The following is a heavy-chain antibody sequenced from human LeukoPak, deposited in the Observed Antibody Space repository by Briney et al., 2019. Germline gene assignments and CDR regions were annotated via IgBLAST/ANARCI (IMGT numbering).Heavy chain of an antibody. CDR1: GFSLSTREVG. D-gene: IGHD3-10*01. Sequence: SGPTLVNPTQTLTLTCTFSGFSLSTREVGVGWIRQPPGKALEWLALTYWDDDKRYSPSLKSRLTITKATSKNQVVLTMTNMDPVDTATYYCAHRPPQFRATLYSFDYWGQGTLVTVSS. V-gene: IGHV2-5*02. CDR2: TYWDDDK. CDR3: AHRPPQFRATLYSFDY. J-gene: IGHJ4*02.